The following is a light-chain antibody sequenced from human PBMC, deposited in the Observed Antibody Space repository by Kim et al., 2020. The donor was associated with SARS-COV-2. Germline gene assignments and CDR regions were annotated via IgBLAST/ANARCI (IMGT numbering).Light chain of an antibody. V-gene: IGLV1-44*01. CDR1: TSNIETNT. J-gene: IGLJ2*01. CDR3: AAWDDSPDGYVV. Sequence: QRVSIPCSGSTSNIETNTVNGYQQLPGAAPKLLIHTNSQRPSGVPDRFSGSRFGTSASLTISGLQSEDEADYFCAAWDDSPDGYVVFGGGTQLTVL. CDR2: TNS.